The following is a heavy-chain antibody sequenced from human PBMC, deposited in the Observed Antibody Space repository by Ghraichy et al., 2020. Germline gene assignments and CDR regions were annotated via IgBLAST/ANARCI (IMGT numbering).Heavy chain of an antibody. CDR3: ARGGTMVRGAILPFDY. J-gene: IGHJ4*02. CDR1: GGSISSGSYY. CDR2: IYTSGST. D-gene: IGHD3-10*01. Sequence: SETLSLTCTVSGGSISSGSYYWSWIRQPAGKGLEWIGRIYTSGSTNYNPSLKSRVTISVDTSKNQFSLKLSSVTAADTAVYYCARGGTMVRGAILPFDYWGQGTLVTVSS. V-gene: IGHV4-61*02.